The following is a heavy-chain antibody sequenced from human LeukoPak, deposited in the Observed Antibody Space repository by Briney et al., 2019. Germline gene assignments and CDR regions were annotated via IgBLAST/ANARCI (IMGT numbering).Heavy chain of an antibody. CDR1: GFTFSSFG. V-gene: IGHV3-30*18. J-gene: IGHJ4*02. CDR3: AKELAAGGPQDY. Sequence: GGSLRLSCAASGFTFSSFGMHWVRQAPGKGLVWATVLSYDGSKKFYADSVKGRFTISRDNSKNTLYLQMNSLRAEDTAVYYCAKELAAGGPQDYWGQGTLVTVSS. D-gene: IGHD6-13*01. CDR2: LSYDGSKK.